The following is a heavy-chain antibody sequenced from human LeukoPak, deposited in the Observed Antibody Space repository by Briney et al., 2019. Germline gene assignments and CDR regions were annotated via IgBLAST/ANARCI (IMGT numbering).Heavy chain of an antibody. D-gene: IGHD6-6*01. CDR3: ARLYTSDIKYDY. J-gene: IGHJ4*02. Sequence: TLXXTCAVYGGSFSGYYWSWIRQPPGKGLEWIGQINHSGSTNYNPSLKSRVTISVDTSKNQFSLKLTSVTAADTAVYYCARLYTSDIKYDYWGQGTLVTVSS. CDR1: GGSFSGYY. CDR2: INHSGST. V-gene: IGHV4-34*01.